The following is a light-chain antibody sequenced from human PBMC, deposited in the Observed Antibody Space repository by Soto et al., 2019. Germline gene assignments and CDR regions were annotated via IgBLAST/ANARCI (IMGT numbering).Light chain of an antibody. J-gene: IGLJ1*01. CDR2: SND. V-gene: IGLV1-47*02. CDR3: AAWDDSLSGGV. Sequence: QSVLTQPPSASGTPGQTVTISCSGSSFNIGFNYVYWYQQLPGRAPKLLIHSNDERPSGVPDRFSGSKSGTSASLAISGLRSEDEAEYYCAAWDDSLSGGVFGTGTKVTVL. CDR1: SFNIGFNY.